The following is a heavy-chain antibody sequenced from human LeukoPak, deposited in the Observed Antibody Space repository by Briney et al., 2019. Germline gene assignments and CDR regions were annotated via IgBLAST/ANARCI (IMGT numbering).Heavy chain of an antibody. V-gene: IGHV4-38-2*01. CDR3: ARRHYYDSSGYFDI. D-gene: IGHD3-22*01. CDR2: IYHSGST. Sequence: SETLSLTCAVSGYSISSDYYWGWIRQPPGKGLEWIGSIYHSGSTYYNPSLKSRVTISIDTSKNQFSLELSSVTAADTAVYYCARRHYYDSSGYFDIWGQGTMVTVSS. J-gene: IGHJ3*02. CDR1: GYSISSDYY.